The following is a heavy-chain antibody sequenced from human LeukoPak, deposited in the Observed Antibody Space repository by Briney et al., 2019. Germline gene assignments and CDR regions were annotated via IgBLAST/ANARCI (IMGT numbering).Heavy chain of an antibody. D-gene: IGHD1-26*01. J-gene: IGHJ3*02. Sequence: GRSLRLSCAASGFTFSSYSMNWVRQAPGKGLEWVSYISSSSSTIYYADSVKDRFTIFRDNAKNSLYLQMNSLRAEDTAVYYCARDGKRDAFDIWGQGTMVTVSS. CDR1: GFTFSSYS. V-gene: IGHV3-48*04. CDR3: ARDGKRDAFDI. CDR2: ISSSSSTI.